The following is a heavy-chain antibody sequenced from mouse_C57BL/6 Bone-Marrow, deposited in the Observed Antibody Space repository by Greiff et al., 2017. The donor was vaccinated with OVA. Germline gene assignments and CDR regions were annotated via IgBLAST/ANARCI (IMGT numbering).Heavy chain of an antibody. V-gene: IGHV3-8*01. D-gene: IGHD4-1*01. Sequence: DVTLVESGPGLAKPSQTLSLTCSVTGYSIPSDYWNWIRKFPGNKLEYMGYISYSGSTYYNPSLKSRISITRDTSKNQYYLQLNSVTTEDTATYYCARWGSSSGTMRYFDVWGTGTTVTVSS. CDR2: ISYSGST. J-gene: IGHJ1*03. CDR3: ARWGSSSGTMRYFDV. CDR1: GYSIPSDY.